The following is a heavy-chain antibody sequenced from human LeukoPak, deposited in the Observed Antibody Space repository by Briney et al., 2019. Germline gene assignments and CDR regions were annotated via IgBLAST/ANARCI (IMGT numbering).Heavy chain of an antibody. CDR3: AKDLTRDTSFGEP. D-gene: IGHD3-10*01. V-gene: IGHV3-30*02. CDR1: GFTFNHYG. Sequence: GGSLRLSCAASGFTFNHYGMHWVRQAPGKGLEWVAFIRYDASDKYYADSAKGRFTISRDNSKNTLYLQMNSLRAEDTAVYYCAKDLTRDTSFGEPWGQGPMVTVSS. J-gene: IGHJ1*01. CDR2: IRYDASDK.